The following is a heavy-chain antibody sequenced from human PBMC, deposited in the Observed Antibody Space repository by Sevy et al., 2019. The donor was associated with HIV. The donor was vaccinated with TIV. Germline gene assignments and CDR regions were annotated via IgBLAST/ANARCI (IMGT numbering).Heavy chain of an antibody. D-gene: IGHD6-13*01. J-gene: IGHJ4*02. CDR1: GFTFSRYG. V-gene: IGHV3-33*06. CDR3: AKGFAASGYYFDS. Sequence: GGSLRLSCAASGFTFSRYGMHWVRQTPGKGMEWVAGIWYDGDNKDYSDYGKGRLTSSIENSKNTVYLNMSSLRVEDTATYYCAKGFAASGYYFDSWGQGTLVTVSS. CDR2: IWYDGDNK.